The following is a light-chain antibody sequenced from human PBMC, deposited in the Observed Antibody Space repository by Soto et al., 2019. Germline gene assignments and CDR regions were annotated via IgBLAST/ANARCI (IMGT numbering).Light chain of an antibody. CDR2: GAS. CDR3: QQYGGSPWT. Sequence: EIVLTQSPGTLSLSPGERATLSCRASQSVSSSYLAWYQQKPGQAPRLLIYGASSRATGIPDRFSGSGSGTDFTLTISRLEPEDCAVYYCQQYGGSPWTFGQGTKVEIK. J-gene: IGKJ1*01. CDR1: QSVSSSY. V-gene: IGKV3-20*01.